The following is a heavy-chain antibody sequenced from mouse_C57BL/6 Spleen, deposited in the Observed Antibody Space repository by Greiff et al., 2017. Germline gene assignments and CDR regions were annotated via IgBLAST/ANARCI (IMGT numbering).Heavy chain of an antibody. Sequence: VQLQQPGAELVKPGASVKVSCKASGYTFTSYWMHWVKQRPGQGLEWIGRIHPSDSDTNYNQKFKGKATLTVDKSSSTAYMQLSSLTSEDSAVYYCAINYDYDRGACDYWGQGTTLTVSS. J-gene: IGHJ2*01. D-gene: IGHD2-4*01. CDR2: IHPSDSDT. CDR3: AINYDYDRGACDY. V-gene: IGHV1-74*01. CDR1: GYTFTSYW.